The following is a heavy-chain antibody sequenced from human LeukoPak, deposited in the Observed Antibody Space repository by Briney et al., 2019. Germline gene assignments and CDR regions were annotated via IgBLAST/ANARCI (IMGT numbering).Heavy chain of an antibody. CDR2: ISSSSSYI. J-gene: IGHJ6*03. V-gene: IGHV3-21*01. Sequence: KPGGSLRLSCAATGFTFSIYSMNWVRQAPGKGLEWVSSISSSSSYIYYADSVKGRFTISRDNAKNSLYLQMNSLRAEDTAVYYCARGYNWNYPPLYYYYYMHVWGKGTTVTVSS. D-gene: IGHD1-7*01. CDR3: ARGYNWNYPPLYYYYYMHV. CDR1: GFTFSIYS.